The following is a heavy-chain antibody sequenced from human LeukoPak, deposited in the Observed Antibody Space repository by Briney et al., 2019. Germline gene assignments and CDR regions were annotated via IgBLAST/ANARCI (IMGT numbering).Heavy chain of an antibody. J-gene: IGHJ4*02. V-gene: IGHV3-30*04. D-gene: IGHD2/OR15-2a*01. Sequence: GGSLRLSCAASGFTFSSYAMHWVRQAPGKGLEWVAVISYDGSNKYYADSVKGRFTISRDNAKNSLYLQMNSLRAEDTAVYYCARYEYGGGKYYWGQGTLVTVSS. CDR2: ISYDGSNK. CDR1: GFTFSSYA. CDR3: ARYEYGGGKYY.